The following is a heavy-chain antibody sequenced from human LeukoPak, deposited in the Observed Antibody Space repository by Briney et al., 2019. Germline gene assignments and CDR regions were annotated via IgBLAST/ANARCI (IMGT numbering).Heavy chain of an antibody. CDR3: TRDLAWDAFDI. V-gene: IGHV3-21*01. J-gene: IGHJ3*02. Sequence: GGSLRLSCAASGFNFTNYNMNWVRQAPGKGLEWVSSIHSSSGSIYYADSLKGRFTISRDNAKNSLYLQMNSLRAEDTAVYYCTRDLAWDAFDIWGQGTMVTVSS. CDR2: IHSSSGSI. CDR1: GFNFTNYN.